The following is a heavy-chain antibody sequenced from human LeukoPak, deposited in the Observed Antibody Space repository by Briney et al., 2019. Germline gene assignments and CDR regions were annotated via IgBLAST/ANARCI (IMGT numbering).Heavy chain of an antibody. CDR1: GDTFSSYA. V-gene: IGHV1-69*06. Sequence: ASVKVSCKASGDTFSSYAINWVRQAPGQGLEWMGGIIPIFGTANYAHKFQGRVTITADKSTSTAYMELSSLRSEDTAVYYCARSGRQLVRGAFAYWGQGTLVTVSS. CDR3: ARSGRQLVRGAFAY. D-gene: IGHD6-13*01. CDR2: IIPIFGTA. J-gene: IGHJ4*02.